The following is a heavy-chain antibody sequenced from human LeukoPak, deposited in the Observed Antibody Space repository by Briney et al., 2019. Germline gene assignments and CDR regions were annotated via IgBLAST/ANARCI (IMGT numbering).Heavy chain of an antibody. D-gene: IGHD3-10*01. CDR3: ASPVRG. CDR1: GLTFSSYS. Sequence: PGGSLRLSCAASGLTFSSYSMSWVRQAPGKGLEWVSYISGSSGNINYADSVKGRFTISRDNAKNSLYLQMNSLRDEDTAVYYCASPVRGWGQGALVTVSS. J-gene: IGHJ4*02. V-gene: IGHV3-48*02. CDR2: ISGSSGNI.